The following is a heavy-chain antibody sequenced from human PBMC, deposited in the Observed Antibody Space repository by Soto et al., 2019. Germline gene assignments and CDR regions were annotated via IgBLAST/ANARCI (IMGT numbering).Heavy chain of an antibody. CDR2: VDSDGRGT. V-gene: IGHV3-74*01. Sequence: EVQLVESGGGSVQPGGSLRLSCVASGITFTNYWMHWVRQVTGKGLVWVARVDSDGRGTSYADFVKGRFTISRDNAKNTLYLHMNSLRVEDTAMYYCGTVFEHWGQGIPVTVSS. CDR3: GTVFEH. J-gene: IGHJ4*02. CDR1: GITFTNYW.